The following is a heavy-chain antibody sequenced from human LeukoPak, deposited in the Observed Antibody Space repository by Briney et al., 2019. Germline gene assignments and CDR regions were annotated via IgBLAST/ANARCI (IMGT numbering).Heavy chain of an antibody. V-gene: IGHV4-39*01. D-gene: IGHD6-13*01. CDR1: GGSISSSSYY. CDR2: IYYSGST. J-gene: IGHJ6*04. CDR3: RGKVNGNGSGWYDWGARAYYYNYGMEV. Sequence: ETLSLTCTVSGGSISSSSYYWGWIRQPPGKGLEWIGSIYYSGSTYYNPSLKSRVTISVDTSKNQFSLKLSSVTAADTAVYYCRGKVNGNGSGWYDWGARAYYYNYGMEVWGKGTTVTVSS.